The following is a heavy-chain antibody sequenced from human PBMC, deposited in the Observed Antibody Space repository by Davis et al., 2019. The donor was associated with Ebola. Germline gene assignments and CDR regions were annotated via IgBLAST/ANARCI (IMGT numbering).Heavy chain of an antibody. D-gene: IGHD3-22*01. CDR3: ARGGYYYDSSGYPEFDY. Sequence: ASVKVSCKASGYTFTGYYMHWVRQAPGQGLEWMGWINPNSGGTNYAQKFQGRVTMTRDTSISTAYMELSRLRSDDTAVYYCARGGYYYDSSGYPEFDYWGQGTLVTVSS. J-gene: IGHJ4*02. V-gene: IGHV1-2*02. CDR1: GYTFTGYY. CDR2: INPNSGGT.